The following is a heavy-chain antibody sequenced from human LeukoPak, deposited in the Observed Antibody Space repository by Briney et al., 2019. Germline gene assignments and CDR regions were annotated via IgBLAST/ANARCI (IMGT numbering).Heavy chain of an antibody. Sequence: GGSLRLSCAASGFTFSSYGMHWVRQAPGKGLEWVAFIRYDGSNKYYADSVKGRFTISRDNSKNRLYLQMNSLRAEDTAVYYCCCITMVRGVIDAFDIWGQGTMVTVSS. D-gene: IGHD3-10*01. CDR1: GFTFSSYG. J-gene: IGHJ3*02. CDR3: CCITMVRGVIDAFDI. V-gene: IGHV3-30*02. CDR2: IRYDGSNK.